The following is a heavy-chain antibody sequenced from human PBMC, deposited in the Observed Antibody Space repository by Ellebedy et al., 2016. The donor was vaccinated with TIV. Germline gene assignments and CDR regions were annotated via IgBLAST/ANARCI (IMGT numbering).Heavy chain of an antibody. D-gene: IGHD3-22*01. CDR1: GFTFSDYG. V-gene: IGHV3-30*02. CDR3: AKFPYYYDSSGYSF. J-gene: IGHJ4*02. Sequence: GESLKISCAASGFTFSDYGMHWVRQAPGKGLEWVAFMRYDGSNKYYADSVKGRFTISRDNSKNTLYLRMNSLRAEDTAVYYCAKFPYYYDSSGYSFWGQGILVTVSS. CDR2: MRYDGSNK.